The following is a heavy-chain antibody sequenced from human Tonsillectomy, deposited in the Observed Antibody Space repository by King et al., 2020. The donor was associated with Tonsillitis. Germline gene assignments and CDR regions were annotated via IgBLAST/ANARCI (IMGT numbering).Heavy chain of an antibody. V-gene: IGHV4-59*01. D-gene: IGHD5-24*01. CDR2: IYYSGST. Sequence: QLQESGPGLVKPSETLSLTCTVSGGSIGTYYWSWIRQPPGRGLEWIGFIYYSGSTNYNPSLSSRVALSVDTSKNQFSLKLSTVTATDTAVYYCARERGNGYIGPFDSWGQGTLVAVSS. CDR1: GGSIGTYY. J-gene: IGHJ4*02. CDR3: ARERGNGYIGPFDS.